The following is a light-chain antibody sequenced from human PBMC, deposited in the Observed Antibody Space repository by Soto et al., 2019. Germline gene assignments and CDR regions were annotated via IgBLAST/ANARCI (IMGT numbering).Light chain of an antibody. CDR1: SSDVGGYNY. J-gene: IGLJ1*01. CDR3: SSYTSSSTLV. CDR2: EVS. V-gene: IGLV2-14*01. Sequence: QSALTQPASVSGSPGQSITISCTGTSSDVGGYNYVSWYQQHPGKAPKLMIYEVSNRPSGVSNHFSGSKSGNTASLTISGLQAEDEADYYCSSYTSSSTLVFGTGTKLTVL.